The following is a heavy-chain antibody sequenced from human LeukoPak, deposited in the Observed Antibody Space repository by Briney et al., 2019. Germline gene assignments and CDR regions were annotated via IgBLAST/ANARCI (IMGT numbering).Heavy chain of an antibody. V-gene: IGHV4-59*12. J-gene: IGHJ3*02. CDR1: GGSITGYY. D-gene: IGHD2-2*02. Sequence: SETLSLTCTVSGGSITGYYWSWIRQPPGKGLEWIGYVFYSGGTLYSPSLKSRVTISVDTSKTQFSLKLTSVTAADTAVYYCARDIRGLDAFDIWGQGTMVTVPS. CDR3: ARDIRGLDAFDI. CDR2: VFYSGGT.